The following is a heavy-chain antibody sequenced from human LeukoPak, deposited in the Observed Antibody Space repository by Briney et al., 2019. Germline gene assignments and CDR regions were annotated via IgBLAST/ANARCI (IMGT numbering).Heavy chain of an antibody. CDR3: AKDLSSNWYPV. CDR2: CSWNGGRT. D-gene: IGHD6-13*01. Sequence: GGSLRLSCADSGFTVSSNYMRWVRQPPGKGLEWLPTCSWNGGRTSNADSVEGRFSISRDDSKNTLYLQMNSLRAEDTAVYYCAKDLSSNWYPVWGQGTLVTVSS. V-gene: IGHV3-23*01. CDR1: GFTVSSNY. J-gene: IGHJ4*02.